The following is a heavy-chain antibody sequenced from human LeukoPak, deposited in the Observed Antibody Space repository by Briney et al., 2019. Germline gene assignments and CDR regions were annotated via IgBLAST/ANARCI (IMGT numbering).Heavy chain of an antibody. V-gene: IGHV3-23*01. CDR2: ISGSGGST. CDR1: GFTFSSYA. Sequence: GGSLRLSCAASGFTFSSYAMSWVRQAPGKGLEWVSGISGSGGSTYYADSVKGRFTISRDNSKKTLYLRMNSLRAADTAIYYCAKAQWYYYGSGTHWDYWGQGTLVTVSS. CDR3: AKAQWYYYGSGTHWDY. J-gene: IGHJ4*02. D-gene: IGHD3-10*01.